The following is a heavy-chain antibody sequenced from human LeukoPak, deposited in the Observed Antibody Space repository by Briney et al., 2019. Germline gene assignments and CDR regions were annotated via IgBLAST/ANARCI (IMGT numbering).Heavy chain of an antibody. J-gene: IGHJ4*02. CDR2: IIPNSGGN. V-gene: IGHV1-2*02. CDR3: ARDNSSNGSPDY. CDR1: GGTFSSYA. D-gene: IGHD6-19*01. Sequence: GASVKVSCKASGGTFSSYAISWVRQAPGQGLEWMGGIIPNSGGNTYAQKFQGRVTMTRDTSISTVYMGLSSLRSDDTAVYYCARDNSSNGSPDYWGQGTLVTVSS.